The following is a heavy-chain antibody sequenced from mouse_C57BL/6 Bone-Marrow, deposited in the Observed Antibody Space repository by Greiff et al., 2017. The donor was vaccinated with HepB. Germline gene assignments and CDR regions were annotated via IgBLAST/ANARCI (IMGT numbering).Heavy chain of an antibody. V-gene: IGHV1-59*01. CDR1: GYTFTSYW. J-gene: IGHJ2*01. Sequence: QVQLQQPGAELVRPGTSVKLSCKASGYTFTSYWMHWVKQRPGQGLEWIGVIDPSDSYTNYNQKFKGKATLTVDTSSSTAYMQLSSLTSEDSAVYYCALYYFDYWGQGTTLTVSS. CDR3: ALYYFDY. CDR2: IDPSDSYT.